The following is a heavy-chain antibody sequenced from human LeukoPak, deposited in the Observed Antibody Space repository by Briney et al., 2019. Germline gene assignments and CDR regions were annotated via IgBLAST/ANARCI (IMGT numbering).Heavy chain of an antibody. Sequence: SETLSLTCTVSGGSISSSSYYWGWIRQPPGKGLEWIGSIYYGGSTYYNPSLKSRVTISVDTSKNQFSLKLSSVTAADTAVYYCARPTIVRGGYFDYWGQGTLVTVSS. J-gene: IGHJ4*02. V-gene: IGHV4-39*01. CDR3: ARPTIVRGGYFDY. D-gene: IGHD3-10*01. CDR1: GGSISSSSYY. CDR2: IYYGGST.